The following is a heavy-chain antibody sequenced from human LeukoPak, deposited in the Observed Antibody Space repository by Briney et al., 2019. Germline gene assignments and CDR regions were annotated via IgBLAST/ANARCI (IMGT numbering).Heavy chain of an antibody. V-gene: IGHV3-30*04. CDR3: ARDTNDAFDI. Sequence: GGSLRLSCAASGFTFSGYAMHWVRQAPGKGLEWVAVISCDGSNKYYADSVKGRFTISRDNSKNTLYLQMNSLRAEDTAVYYCARDTNDAFDIWGQGTMVTVSS. CDR2: ISCDGSNK. D-gene: IGHD2-2*01. J-gene: IGHJ3*02. CDR1: GFTFSGYA.